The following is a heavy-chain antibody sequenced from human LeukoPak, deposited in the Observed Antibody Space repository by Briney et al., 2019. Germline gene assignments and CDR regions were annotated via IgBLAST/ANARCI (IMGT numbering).Heavy chain of an antibody. CDR2: IIPIFGTA. Sequence: SVKVSCKASGGTFSSYAISWVRQAPGQGLEWMGGIIPIFGTANYAQKFQGRVTITADESTSTAYMELSSLRSEDTAVYYCARARGSSWSGVLGETGYDYWGQGTLVTVSS. V-gene: IGHV1-69*13. CDR3: ARARGSSWSGVLGETGYDY. CDR1: GGTFSSYA. D-gene: IGHD6-13*01. J-gene: IGHJ4*02.